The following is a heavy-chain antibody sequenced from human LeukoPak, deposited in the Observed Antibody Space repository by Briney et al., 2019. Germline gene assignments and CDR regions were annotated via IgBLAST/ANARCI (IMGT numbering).Heavy chain of an antibody. Sequence: SETLSLTCTVSGVSISSYYWSWIRQPPGKGLEWIEYIYYSGSTNYNPSLKSRVTISVDTSKNQFSLKLSSVTAADTAVYYCVRDRERAFDIWGQGTMVTVSS. V-gene: IGHV4-59*01. CDR3: VRDRERAFDI. D-gene: IGHD5-24*01. J-gene: IGHJ3*02. CDR1: GVSISSYY. CDR2: IYYSGST.